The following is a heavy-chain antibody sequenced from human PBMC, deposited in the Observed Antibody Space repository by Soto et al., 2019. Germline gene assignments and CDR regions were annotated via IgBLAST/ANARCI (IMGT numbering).Heavy chain of an antibody. J-gene: IGHJ4*02. V-gene: IGHV3-53*01. CDR2: IYSGGYT. Sequence: EVQLVESGGGLIQPGGSLRLSCAVSGFTVSNNYMSWVRQAPGKGLEGVSVIYSGGYTAYGDSVKGRFTISRDNSKNTLIPQVKPLRPDVTAVFSWATNPGGGGYWGQGTLVTVSS. CDR3: ATNPGGGGY. D-gene: IGHD2-8*01. CDR1: GFTVSNNY.